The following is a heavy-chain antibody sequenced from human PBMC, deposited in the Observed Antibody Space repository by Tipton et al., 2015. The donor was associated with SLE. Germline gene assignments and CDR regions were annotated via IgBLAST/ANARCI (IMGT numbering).Heavy chain of an antibody. V-gene: IGHV3-21*03. D-gene: IGHD5-12*01. CDR3: ARDLYSGYVLDY. J-gene: IGHJ4*02. CDR2: ISSTSSYI. CDR1: GFIFSSYS. Sequence: SLRLSCAASGFIFSSYSMKWVRQAPGKGLEWVSSISSTSSYIFYADSVKGRFTISRDNAKNSLYLQMNSLRAEDTAVYYCARDLYSGYVLDYWGQGTLVTVSS.